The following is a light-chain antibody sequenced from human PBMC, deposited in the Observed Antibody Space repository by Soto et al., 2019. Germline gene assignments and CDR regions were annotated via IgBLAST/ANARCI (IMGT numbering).Light chain of an antibody. CDR1: QSVSSSS. CDR2: GAS. J-gene: IGKJ2*01. CDR3: QLYGRSNMYT. V-gene: IGKV3-20*01. Sequence: DIVLTQSPGTLSLSPGERATLSCRASQSVSSSSLAWYQQKPGQAPRLLIYGASSRVTGIPDRFSGSGSGTNFTPTISRMEPEDFAVYYCQLYGRSNMYTFGQGTKLEIK.